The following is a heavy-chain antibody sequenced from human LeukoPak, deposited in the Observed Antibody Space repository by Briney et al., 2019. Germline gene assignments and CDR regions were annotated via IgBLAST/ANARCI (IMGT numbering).Heavy chain of an antibody. D-gene: IGHD4-17*01. J-gene: IGHJ4*02. CDR2: IYPADSHI. Sequence: GESLKISCKGSGYSFTNYWIGWVRQMPGKGLEWMGLIYPADSHIRYSPSLQGQVTISADKSFSTAYLQWSSLKASDTAMYYCARPHYGASDYWGQGTLVTVSS. CDR1: GYSFTNYW. V-gene: IGHV5-51*01. CDR3: ARPHYGASDY.